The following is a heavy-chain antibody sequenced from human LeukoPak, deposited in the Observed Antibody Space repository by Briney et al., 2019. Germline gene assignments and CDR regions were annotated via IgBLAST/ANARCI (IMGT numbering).Heavy chain of an antibody. D-gene: IGHD6-13*01. CDR2: INPNSGGT. CDR1: GYTFTSYY. CDR3: ARDNIAGTLNFDY. Sequence: GASVKVSCKASGYTFTSYYMHWVRQAPGQGLEWMGWINPNSGGTNYAQKFQGRVTMTRDTSISTAYMELSRLRSDDTAVYYCARDNIAGTLNFDYWGQGTLVTVSS. V-gene: IGHV1-2*02. J-gene: IGHJ4*02.